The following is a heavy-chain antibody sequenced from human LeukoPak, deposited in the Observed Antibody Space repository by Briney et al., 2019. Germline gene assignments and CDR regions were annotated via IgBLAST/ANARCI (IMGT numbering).Heavy chain of an antibody. CDR3: ARTPPYYYDSSGSQATSFDY. CDR2: IIPIFGTA. V-gene: IGHV1-69*06. CDR1: GGTFSSYA. D-gene: IGHD3-22*01. Sequence: GSSVKVSWKASGGTFSSYAISWVRQAAGQGLEWMGGIIPIFGTANYAQKFQGRVTITADKSTSTAYMELSSLRSEDTAVYYCARTPPYYYDSSGSQATSFDYWGQGTLVTVSS. J-gene: IGHJ4*02.